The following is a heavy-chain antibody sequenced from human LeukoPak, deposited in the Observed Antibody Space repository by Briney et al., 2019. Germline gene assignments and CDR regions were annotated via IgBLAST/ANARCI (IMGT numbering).Heavy chain of an antibody. D-gene: IGHD3-22*01. V-gene: IGHV4-39*02. CDR3: ARDPSGYFNY. J-gene: IGHJ4*02. Sequence: SETLSLTCTVSGDSISSSTSYYWGWIRQPPGKGLEWIGSIYYSGTTYYNPSLKSRVTVSVDTSKNYFSLKLSSVTAADTAVYYCARDPSGYFNYWGQGTLVTVSS. CDR1: GDSISSSTSYY. CDR2: IYYSGTT.